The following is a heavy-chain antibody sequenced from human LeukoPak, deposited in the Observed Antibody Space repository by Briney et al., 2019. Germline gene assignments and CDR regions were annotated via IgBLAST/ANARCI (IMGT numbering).Heavy chain of an antibody. D-gene: IGHD3-22*01. V-gene: IGHV3-53*01. J-gene: IGHJ4*02. CDR1: GFTVSSNY. CDR2: IYSGGST. Sequence: GGSLRLSCAASGFTVSSNYMSWVRQAPGKGLEWVSVIYSGGSTYYADSVKGRFTISRDNSKNTLYLQMNSLRAEDTAVYYCAMVMSSGFSPAFDYWGQGTLVTVSS. CDR3: AMVMSSGFSPAFDY.